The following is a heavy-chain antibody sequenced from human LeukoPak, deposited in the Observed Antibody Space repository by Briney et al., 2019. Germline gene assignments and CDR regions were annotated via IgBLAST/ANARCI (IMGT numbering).Heavy chain of an antibody. Sequence: ASVKVSCKASGYKFTDYGVNWVRQAPGQGLEWMGWVSGIDGNTKYARNLQGRVTMTRDTSTSTAFMELRSLTSDDTAIYYCARPGSDRACGWGYFDSWGKGTLVTVSS. CDR3: ARPGSDRACGWGYFDS. V-gene: IGHV1-18*01. D-gene: IGHD3-10*01. CDR1: GYKFTDYG. J-gene: IGHJ4*02. CDR2: VSGIDGNT.